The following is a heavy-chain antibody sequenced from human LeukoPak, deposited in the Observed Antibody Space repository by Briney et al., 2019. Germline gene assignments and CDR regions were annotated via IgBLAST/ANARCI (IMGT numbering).Heavy chain of an antibody. J-gene: IGHJ4*02. CDR3: AKETETYYYDSSGYLRGDYFDY. Sequence: GGSLRLSCAASGFTFSSYGMSWVRQAPGKGLEWVSAISGSGGSTYYADSVKGWFTISRDNSKNTLYLQMNSLRAEDTAVYYCAKETETYYYDSSGYLRGDYFDYWGQGTLVTVSS. CDR1: GFTFSSYG. D-gene: IGHD3-22*01. V-gene: IGHV3-23*01. CDR2: ISGSGGST.